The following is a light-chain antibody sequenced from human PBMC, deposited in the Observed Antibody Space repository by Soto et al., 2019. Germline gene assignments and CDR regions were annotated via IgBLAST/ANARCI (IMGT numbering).Light chain of an antibody. CDR1: QSVSSSY. CDR3: QQYDTSPLT. V-gene: IGKV3-20*01. CDR2: GPS. J-gene: IGKJ4*01. Sequence: EIVLTQSPGTLSLSPGERATLSCRASQSVSSSYLAWYQQKPGQAPRLLIYGPSNRATGIPDRFSGSGSATDFTLTISRLEPEDFAVYYCQQYDTSPLTFGGGTKVDIK.